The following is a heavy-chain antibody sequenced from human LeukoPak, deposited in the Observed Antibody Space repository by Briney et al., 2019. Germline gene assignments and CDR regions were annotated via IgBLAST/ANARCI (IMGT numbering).Heavy chain of an antibody. Sequence: ASVKVSCKATGYTFTRYYIHWVRQAPGQGLEWMGIINPSGGSTNYAQKFQGRVTMTRDTSTSTVYMELSSLRSEDTAVYYCARVDIYGDPTYFDYWGQGTLVTVSS. J-gene: IGHJ4*02. D-gene: IGHD4-17*01. CDR3: ARVDIYGDPTYFDY. CDR2: INPSGGST. V-gene: IGHV1-46*03. CDR1: GYTFTRYY.